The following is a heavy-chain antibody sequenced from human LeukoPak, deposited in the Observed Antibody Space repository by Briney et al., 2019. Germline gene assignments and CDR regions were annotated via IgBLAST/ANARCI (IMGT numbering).Heavy chain of an antibody. J-gene: IGHJ6*03. CDR3: ARADPGYSYGSDYYYYYMDV. Sequence: SETLSLTCTVSGGSISSSSYYWGWLRQPPGKGLEWIGSIYYSGSTYYNPSLKSRVTISVDTSKNQFSLKLSSVTAADTAVYYCARADPGYSYGSDYYYYYMDVWGKGTTVTVSS. V-gene: IGHV4-39*07. CDR1: GGSISSSSYY. D-gene: IGHD5-18*01. CDR2: IYYSGST.